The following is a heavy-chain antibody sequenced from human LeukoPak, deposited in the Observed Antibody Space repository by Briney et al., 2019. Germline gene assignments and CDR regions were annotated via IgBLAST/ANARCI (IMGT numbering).Heavy chain of an antibody. J-gene: IGHJ1*01. CDR2: ISGSGVTT. CDR1: GFTFSSYA. Sequence: GGSLRLSCIASGFTFSSYAMGWVRQAPGKGLDWVSAISGSGVTTHYAGSVQGRFSISRDKSKNTLYLQMNSLRVEDTALYYCVKKVVVGATSPYSDFQDWGQGTLVTVSS. CDR3: VKKVVVGATSPYSDFQD. V-gene: IGHV3-23*01. D-gene: IGHD1-26*01.